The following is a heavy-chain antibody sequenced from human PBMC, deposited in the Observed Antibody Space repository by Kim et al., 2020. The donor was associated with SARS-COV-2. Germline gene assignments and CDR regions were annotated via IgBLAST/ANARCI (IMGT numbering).Heavy chain of an antibody. CDR2: IHYSGST. CDR1: GGSISSYY. CDR3: ARVLNSGYSDY. V-gene: IGHV4-59*01. Sequence: SETLSLTCSVSGGSISSYYWTWIRLPPGKGLEWIGYIHYSGSTKYNPSLKNRITISVDTSMNEFSLKMSSVTAADTAIYYCARVLNSGYSDYWGQGILVTVSS. D-gene: IGHD3-22*01. J-gene: IGHJ4*02.